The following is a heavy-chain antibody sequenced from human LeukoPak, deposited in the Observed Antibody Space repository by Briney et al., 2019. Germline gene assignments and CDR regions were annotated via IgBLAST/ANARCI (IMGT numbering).Heavy chain of an antibody. D-gene: IGHD3-10*01. CDR2: INHSGIT. CDR1: GGSISSSSYY. J-gene: IGHJ4*02. V-gene: IGHV4-34*01. CDR3: ARGLVPDY. Sequence: SETLSLTCAVSGGSISSSSYYWGWIRQPPGKGLEWIGEINHSGITNYNPSLKSRVTITVNTSKNQFSLKLSSVTAANTAVYYCARGLVPDYWGQGTLVTVSS.